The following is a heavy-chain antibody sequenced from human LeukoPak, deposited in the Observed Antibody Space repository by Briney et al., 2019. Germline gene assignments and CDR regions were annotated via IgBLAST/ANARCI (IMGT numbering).Heavy chain of an antibody. CDR3: ARDQGAWGYGYNFDY. D-gene: IGHD3-16*01. Sequence: GGSLRLSCAASGFTVSSNYMSWVRQAPGKGLEWVANIKQDGSEKYYVDSVKGRFTISRDNSKNTLHLQMISLRAEDTAVYYCARDQGAWGYGYNFDYWGQGTLVTVSS. CDR2: IKQDGSEK. V-gene: IGHV3-7*01. J-gene: IGHJ4*02. CDR1: GFTVSSNY.